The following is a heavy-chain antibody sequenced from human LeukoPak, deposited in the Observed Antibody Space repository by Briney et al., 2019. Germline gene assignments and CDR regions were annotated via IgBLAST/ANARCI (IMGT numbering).Heavy chain of an antibody. J-gene: IGHJ4*02. V-gene: IGHV4-59*01. D-gene: IGHD3-22*01. CDR1: GCSISSYY. Sequence: SETLSLTCTVSGCSISSYYWSWIRQPPGKGLEWIGYIYYTGDTSYSPSLKSRVTISVDTSKNQFSLKLSSVTAADTAVYYCARVANYYDGGGYYFLDYWGLGTLVSVSS. CDR2: IYYTGDT. CDR3: ARVANYYDGGGYYFLDY.